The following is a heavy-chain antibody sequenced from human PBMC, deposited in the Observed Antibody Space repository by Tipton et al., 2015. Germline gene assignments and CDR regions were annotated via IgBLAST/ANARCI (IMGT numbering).Heavy chain of an antibody. V-gene: IGHV4-59*01. CDR1: GDSINRYY. J-gene: IGHJ6*02. Sequence: TLSLTCSVSGDSINRYYWSWIRQPPGKGLECIGYIYYTGSTHYNPSLKSRVTISIDTSKNQFSLKLSSVTAADTAVHYCARDLEHGMDVWGQGTTVTVSS. D-gene: IGHD5-24*01. CDR3: ARDLEHGMDV. CDR2: IYYTGST.